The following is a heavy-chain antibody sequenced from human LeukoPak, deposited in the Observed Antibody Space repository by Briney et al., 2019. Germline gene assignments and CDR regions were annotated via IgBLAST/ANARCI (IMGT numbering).Heavy chain of an antibody. Sequence: QSGGSLRLSCAASGFTFSSYAMHWVRQAPGKGLEWVAVISYDGSNKYYADSVKGRFTISRDNSKNTLYLQMNSLRAEDTAVYYCARDRQWELSSYFDYWGQGTLSPSPQ. CDR3: ARDRQWELSSYFDY. CDR1: GFTFSSYA. CDR2: ISYDGSNK. J-gene: IGHJ4*02. D-gene: IGHD1-26*01. V-gene: IGHV3-30-3*01.